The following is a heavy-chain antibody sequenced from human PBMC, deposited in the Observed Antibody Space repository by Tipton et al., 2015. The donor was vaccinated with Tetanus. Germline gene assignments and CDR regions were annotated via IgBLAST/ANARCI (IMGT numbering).Heavy chain of an antibody. CDR3: ARRVVGATLDY. CDR1: GGSLRSGGYY. Sequence: TLSLTCTVYGGSLRSGGYYWSWIRQHPGQGLEWIGYIYYTGNTYYNPSLKSRVTLSIDMSRNQFSLRLSSVTAADTAVYFCARRVVGATLDYWGQGSLVTVSS. CDR2: IYYTGNT. V-gene: IGHV4-31*03. J-gene: IGHJ4*02. D-gene: IGHD1-26*01.